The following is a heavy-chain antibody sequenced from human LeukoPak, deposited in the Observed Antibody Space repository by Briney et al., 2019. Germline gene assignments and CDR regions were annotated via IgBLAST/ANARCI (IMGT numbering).Heavy chain of an antibody. D-gene: IGHD6-19*01. J-gene: IGHJ6*02. V-gene: IGHV3-30*18. CDR1: GFTFSSYG. Sequence: PGGSLRLSCAASGFTFSSYGMHWVRQAPGKGLEWVAVISYDGSNKYYADSVKGRFTISRDNSKNTLYLQMNSLRAEDTAVYYCAKDAQWLPTGYYGMDVWGQGTTVTVSS. CDR2: ISYDGSNK. CDR3: AKDAQWLPTGYYGMDV.